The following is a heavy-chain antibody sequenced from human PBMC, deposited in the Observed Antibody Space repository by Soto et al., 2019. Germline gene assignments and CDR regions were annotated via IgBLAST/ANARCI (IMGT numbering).Heavy chain of an antibody. CDR1: GFTFSDYW. Sequence: EVQLVESGGGLVQPGGSLRLSCAASGFTFSDYWMHWVRQTPGKGLVWVSRINSDGSSTDYAESVKGRFTISRDNAKNTLYLQMNSLSAEDTAVYYCARGTSVAPRSTFDYWGQGTLVTVSS. CDR2: INSDGSST. D-gene: IGHD4-17*01. J-gene: IGHJ4*02. V-gene: IGHV3-74*01. CDR3: ARGTSVAPRSTFDY.